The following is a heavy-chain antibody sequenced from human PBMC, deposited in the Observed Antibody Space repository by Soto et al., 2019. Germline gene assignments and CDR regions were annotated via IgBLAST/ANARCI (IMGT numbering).Heavy chain of an antibody. V-gene: IGHV3-48*03. Sequence: GGSLRLSCAASGFTFSTYEMTWVRQAPGKGLEWVSHISSSGSTVYYADSVKGRFTISRDNAKNSLYLQMNSLRAEDTAVYYCARRISTADKFDPWGQGTLVTVSS. CDR2: ISSSGSTV. CDR3: ARRISTADKFDP. D-gene: IGHD6-13*01. J-gene: IGHJ5*02. CDR1: GFTFSTYE.